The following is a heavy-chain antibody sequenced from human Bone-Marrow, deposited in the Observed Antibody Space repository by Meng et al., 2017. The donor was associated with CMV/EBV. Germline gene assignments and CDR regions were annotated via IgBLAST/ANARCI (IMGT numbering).Heavy chain of an antibody. Sequence: ASVKVSCKTSGYPFISYGISWVRQAPGQGLEWMGWINPNSGGTNYAQKFQGRVTMTRDTSISTAYMELSRLRSDDTAVYYCARIKSAIAVAASFDDWGQGTLVTVSS. V-gene: IGHV1-2*02. J-gene: IGHJ4*02. CDR2: INPNSGGT. CDR1: GYPFISYG. CDR3: ARIKSAIAVAASFDD. D-gene: IGHD6-19*01.